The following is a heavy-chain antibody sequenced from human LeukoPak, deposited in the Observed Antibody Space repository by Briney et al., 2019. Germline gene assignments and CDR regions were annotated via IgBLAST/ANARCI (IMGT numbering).Heavy chain of an antibody. CDR2: IYYSGST. CDR3: ARWGSRNYDFWSGPHQNAFDI. Sequence: PSETLSLTCTVSGGSISSSSYYWGWIRQPPGKGLEWIGSIYYSGSTNYNPSLKSRVTISVDTSKNQFSLKLSSVTAADTAVYYCARWGSRNYDFWSGPHQNAFDIWGQGTMVTVSS. CDR1: GGSISSSSYY. J-gene: IGHJ3*02. D-gene: IGHD3-3*01. V-gene: IGHV4-39*07.